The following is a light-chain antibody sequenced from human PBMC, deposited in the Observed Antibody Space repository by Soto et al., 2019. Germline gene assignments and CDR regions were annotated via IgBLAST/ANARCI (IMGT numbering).Light chain of an antibody. V-gene: IGKV3-11*01. Sequence: EIVLTQSPATLSLSPGESATLSCRASQSVSSYLAWYQQKPGQAPTLLIHDASNRATGIPARFSGSGSGTDFTLPISSLEPEDFAVYCCQQRSNWPITFGPGTEVDIK. CDR3: QQRSNWPIT. J-gene: IGKJ3*01. CDR1: QSVSSY. CDR2: DAS.